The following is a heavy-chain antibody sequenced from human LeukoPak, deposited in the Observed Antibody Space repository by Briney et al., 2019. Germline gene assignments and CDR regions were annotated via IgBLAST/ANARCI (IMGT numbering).Heavy chain of an antibody. D-gene: IGHD3-10*01. CDR3: ARERGRFGELSFSFFDY. CDR2: IKQDGSEK. Sequence: GGSLRLSCAASGSTFSSYWMSWVRQAPGKGLEWVANIKQDGSEKYYVDSVKGRFTISRDNAKNSLYLQMNSLRAEDTAVYYCARERGRFGELSFSFFDYWGQGTLVTVSS. V-gene: IGHV3-7*01. CDR1: GSTFSSYW. J-gene: IGHJ4*02.